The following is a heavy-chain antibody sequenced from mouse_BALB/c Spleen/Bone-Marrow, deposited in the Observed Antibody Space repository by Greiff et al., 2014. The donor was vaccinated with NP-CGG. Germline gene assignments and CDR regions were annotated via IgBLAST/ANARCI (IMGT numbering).Heavy chain of an antibody. V-gene: IGHV3-2*02. Sequence: VQLQQSGPGLVKPSQSLSLTCTVTGYSITSDYAWNWIRQFPGNKLEWMGYISYSGSTSYNPSLKSRISITRDTSKNQFFLQLNSVTTEDTATYYCASRFDEAWFAYWGQGTLVTASA. J-gene: IGHJ3*01. CDR3: ASRFDEAWFAY. CDR2: ISYSGST. D-gene: IGHD2-14*01. CDR1: GYSITSDYA.